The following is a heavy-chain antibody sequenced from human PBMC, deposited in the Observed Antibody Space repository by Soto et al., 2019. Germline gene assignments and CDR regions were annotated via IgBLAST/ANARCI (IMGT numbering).Heavy chain of an antibody. J-gene: IGHJ4*02. CDR1: GFALSTSGMC. D-gene: IGHD6-19*01. CDR3: AGVGIAVAGPWYFDY. Sequence: GSGPTLVNPTQTLTLTCPFSGFALSTSGMCVSWIRQPPGKALEWLALIDWDDDKYYSTSLKTRLTISKDTTKSQVVLTMTNMDPVDTATYYCAGVGIAVAGPWYFDYWGQGTLVTVAS. CDR2: IDWDDDK. V-gene: IGHV2-70*01.